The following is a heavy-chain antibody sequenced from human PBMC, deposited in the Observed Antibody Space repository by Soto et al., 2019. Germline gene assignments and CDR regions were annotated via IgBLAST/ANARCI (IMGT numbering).Heavy chain of an antibody. Sequence: PGESLKISCKASGYSLTNYWIGWVRQMPGKGLEWMGVTYPDDSDTRYSPSFQGQVTISADKSIRTAYLQWSSLKASDTAIYYCARLTCSGGSCYWERNWFDPWGQGTLVTVSS. V-gene: IGHV5-51*01. D-gene: IGHD2-15*01. CDR2: TYPDDSDT. J-gene: IGHJ5*02. CDR3: ARLTCSGGSCYWERNWFDP. CDR1: GYSLTNYW.